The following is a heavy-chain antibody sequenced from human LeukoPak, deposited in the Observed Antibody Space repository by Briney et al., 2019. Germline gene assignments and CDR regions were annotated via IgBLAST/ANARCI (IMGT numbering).Heavy chain of an antibody. V-gene: IGHV1-69*04. J-gene: IGHJ3*02. CDR3: ARARLPIVVVTAIRRDAFDI. CDR2: IIPILGIA. D-gene: IGHD2-21*02. Sequence: SVKVSCKASGGTFSSYAIIWVRQAPGQGLEWMGRIIPILGIANYAQKFQGRVTITADKSTSTAYMELSSLRSEDTAVYYCARARLPIVVVTAIRRDAFDIWGQGTMVTVSS. CDR1: GGTFSSYA.